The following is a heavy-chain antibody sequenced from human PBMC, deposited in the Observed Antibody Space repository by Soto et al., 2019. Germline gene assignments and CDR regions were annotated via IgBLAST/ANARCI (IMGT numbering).Heavy chain of an antibody. Sequence: QVQLVQSGAEVRKPGSSVKVACKASGGTFTTYDISWVRQAPGQGLEWMGGIIPLFDATKYAQKLQSRVTITAYKSTGTAYMELSILRSEDTAMYYCARDRSSSWYNGTFYFDSWGQGTLVTVSS. CDR1: GGTFTTYD. J-gene: IGHJ4*02. V-gene: IGHV1-69*06. CDR3: ARDRSSSWYNGTFYFDS. D-gene: IGHD6-19*01. CDR2: IIPLFDAT.